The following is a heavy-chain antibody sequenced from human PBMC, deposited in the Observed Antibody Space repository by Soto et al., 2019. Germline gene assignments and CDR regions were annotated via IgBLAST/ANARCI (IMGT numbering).Heavy chain of an antibody. Sequence: TLSLSCAVSGGSINNTAYSWSWMGQPPGKGLEWIGYIFHTGSTYYNPSLQSRVTLSVSRAKNQSSLQLSSVTAADTAAYYCARGGIYCSGGNCYAGAQYTWLDPWGHGTPVTVSS. V-gene: IGHV4-30-2*01. J-gene: IGHJ5*02. CDR3: ARGGIYCSGGNCYAGAQYTWLDP. CDR1: GGSINNTAYS. D-gene: IGHD2-15*01. CDR2: IFHTGST.